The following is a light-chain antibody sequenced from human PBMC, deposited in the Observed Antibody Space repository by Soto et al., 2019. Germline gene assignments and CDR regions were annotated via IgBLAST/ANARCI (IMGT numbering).Light chain of an antibody. Sequence: DIQITQSPSTLSASVGDRVTITCRASQSISSWLAWYQQKPGKAPKILIYKASILESGVPSRFSGSGSGTEFTLTISSLQPDDFATYYCQHYNIYSETFGQGTRWIS. CDR1: QSISSW. V-gene: IGKV1-5*03. CDR2: KAS. CDR3: QHYNIYSET. J-gene: IGKJ1*01.